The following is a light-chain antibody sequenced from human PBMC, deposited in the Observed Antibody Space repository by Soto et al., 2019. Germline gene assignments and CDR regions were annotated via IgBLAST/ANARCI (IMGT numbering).Light chain of an antibody. CDR3: QQDYDIPHT. Sequence: DIPVTQSPSYLSTSIGDKVTITCRASQSIGHFLNWYQQKPGKAPNLIIYATSTLRSGVPSRFTGSGSGTDFTLTITNLQPQDFADYFCQQDYDIPHTFGQGTSLEI. CDR1: QSIGHF. J-gene: IGKJ2*01. V-gene: IGKV1-39*01. CDR2: ATS.